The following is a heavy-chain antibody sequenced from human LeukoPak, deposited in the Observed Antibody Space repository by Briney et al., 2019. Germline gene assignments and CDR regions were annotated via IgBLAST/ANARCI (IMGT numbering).Heavy chain of an antibody. CDR3: ARGAEPRWFDP. CDR2: IIPIFGTA. J-gene: IGHJ5*02. V-gene: IGHV1-69*01. CDR1: GYSFTSYW. D-gene: IGHD1-26*01. Sequence: KISCKGSGYSFTSYWIGWVRQAPGQGLEWMGGIIPIFGTANYAQKFQGGVTITADESTSTAYMELSSLRSEDTAVYYCARGAEPRWFDPWGQGTLVTVSS.